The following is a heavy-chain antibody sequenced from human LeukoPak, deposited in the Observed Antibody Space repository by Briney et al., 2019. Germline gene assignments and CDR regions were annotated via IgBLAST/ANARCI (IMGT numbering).Heavy chain of an antibody. CDR3: ARDTGDYFGSGSRLDP. CDR1: GYSFTAYY. J-gene: IGHJ5*02. Sequence: GASVKVSCKASGYSFTAYYMHWVRQAPGQGLEWMGWINPNSGGTNYAQKFQGRVTMTRDTSITTAYMELSRLRSDDTAVYYCARDTGDYFGSGSRLDPWGQGTPVTVSS. V-gene: IGHV1-2*02. D-gene: IGHD3-10*01. CDR2: INPNSGGT.